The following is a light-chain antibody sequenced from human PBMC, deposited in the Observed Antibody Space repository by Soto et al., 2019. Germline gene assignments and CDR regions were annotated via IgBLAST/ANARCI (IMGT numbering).Light chain of an antibody. Sequence: DVQMTQSPSSLSASVGDRVSITCRASQSITKYLNVYQHKPGTAPKHFIYGGSSLQSGVPLRFSGRGFGTNFTLNSSSQHSEDVGTYDCQQSHSRPRTLRGGTKLGIK. CDR3: QQSHSRPRT. J-gene: IGKJ4*01. CDR1: QSITKY. V-gene: IGKV1-39*01. CDR2: GGS.